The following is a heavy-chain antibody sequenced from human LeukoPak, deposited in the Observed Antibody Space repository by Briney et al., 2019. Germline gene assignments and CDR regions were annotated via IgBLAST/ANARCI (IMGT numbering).Heavy chain of an antibody. V-gene: IGHV3-7*01. J-gene: IGHJ6*03. CDR2: IKQDGSEK. CDR1: GFTFSSYW. CDR3: ARTAAGLVSYYYYYMDV. D-gene: IGHD3-16*01. Sequence: GGSLRLSCAASGFTFSSYWMSWVRQAPGKGLEWVANIKQDGSEKYYVDSVKGRFTIPRDNAKNSLYLQMNSLRAEDTAVYYCARTAAGLVSYYYYYMDVWGKGTTVTVSS.